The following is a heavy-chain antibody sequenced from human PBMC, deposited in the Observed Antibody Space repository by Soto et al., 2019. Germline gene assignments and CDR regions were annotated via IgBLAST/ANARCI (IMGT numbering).Heavy chain of an antibody. Sequence: GASVKVSCKASGYTFTSYDINWVRQATGQGLEWMGWMNPNSGNTGYAQKFQGRVTMTRNTSISTAYMELSSLRSEDTAVYYCARVSSQQLDRRHYYYYMDVWGKGTTVTVSS. J-gene: IGHJ6*03. CDR2: MNPNSGNT. D-gene: IGHD6-13*01. V-gene: IGHV1-8*01. CDR3: ARVSSQQLDRRHYYYYMDV. CDR1: GYTFTSYD.